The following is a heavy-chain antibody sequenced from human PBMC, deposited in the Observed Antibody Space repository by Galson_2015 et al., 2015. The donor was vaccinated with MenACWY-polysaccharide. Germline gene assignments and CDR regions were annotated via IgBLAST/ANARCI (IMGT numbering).Heavy chain of an antibody. D-gene: IGHD6-13*01. CDR2: IGGSGDGR. CDR3: AKDAIAGIVLTPLRVPPQR. J-gene: IGHJ1*01. V-gene: IGHV3-23*01. CDR1: GVTLRKYA. Sequence: SLRLSCAVSGVTLRKYAMSWVRQAPGKGLEWVSTIGGSGDGRYYADSVKDRFTISRDNSQNMLFLEMRSLRAEDTAMYYCAKDAIAGIVLTPLRVPPQRWGQGTLVAVSS.